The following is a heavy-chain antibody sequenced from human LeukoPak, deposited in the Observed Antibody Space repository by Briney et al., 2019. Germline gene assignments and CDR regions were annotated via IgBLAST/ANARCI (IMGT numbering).Heavy chain of an antibody. CDR1: GGSISSYY. J-gene: IGHJ5*02. Sequence: SETLSLTCTDSGGSISSYYWSWIRQPPGKGLECIGYIYYSGSTNYNPSLTSRVPLSVDTSKNQFSLKLSSVTTADTAVYYCARVVPAAMPRVHWFDPWGQGTLVTVSS. CDR2: IYYSGST. V-gene: IGHV4-59*01. CDR3: ARVVPAAMPRVHWFDP. D-gene: IGHD2-2*01.